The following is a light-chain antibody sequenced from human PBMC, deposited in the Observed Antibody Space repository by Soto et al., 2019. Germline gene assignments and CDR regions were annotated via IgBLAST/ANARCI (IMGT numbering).Light chain of an antibody. V-gene: IGKV1-5*01. Sequence: DIQMTQSPSMLSASVGDRVTIACRASQSIRRWLAWYQQKPGKAPKLLIFDASTLESGVPSRFSGSGSGTEFTLTISSLQPEDFATYYCLQYSGYVPTFGGGTKVDIK. CDR2: DAS. CDR3: LQYSGYVPT. J-gene: IGKJ4*01. CDR1: QSIRRW.